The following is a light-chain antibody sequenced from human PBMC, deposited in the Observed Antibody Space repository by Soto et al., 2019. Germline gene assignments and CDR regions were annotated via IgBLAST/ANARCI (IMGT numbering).Light chain of an antibody. Sequence: EIVMTQSPATLSLSPGERATLSCRASQSVSSNLAWYQQKPGQAPRLLIYGASNRATGIPDRFSGSGSGTEFTLTISSLQSEDFAVYYCQQYNNWPRTFGQGTKVDI. V-gene: IGKV3-15*01. CDR1: QSVSSN. CDR3: QQYNNWPRT. CDR2: GAS. J-gene: IGKJ1*01.